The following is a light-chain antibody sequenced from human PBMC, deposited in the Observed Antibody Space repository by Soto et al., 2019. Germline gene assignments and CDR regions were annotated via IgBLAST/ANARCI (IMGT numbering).Light chain of an antibody. V-gene: IGKV3-15*01. CDR3: HQYNNWPPF. CDR2: RAS. CDR1: RSVSTN. J-gene: IGKJ4*01. Sequence: ETVMTQSPATLSLSPGERATLSCRTSRSVSTNLAWYQQKPGQPPRLLIYRASTRATGIPARFSGSGSGTEFTLTISGLQSEDSAVYYCHQYNNWPPFFGGGTKVEIK.